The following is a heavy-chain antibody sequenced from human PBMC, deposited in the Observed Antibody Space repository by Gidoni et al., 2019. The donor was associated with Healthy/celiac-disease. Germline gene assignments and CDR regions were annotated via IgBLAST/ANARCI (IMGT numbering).Heavy chain of an antibody. Sequence: EVQLLESGGGLVQPGGSLRLSCAASGFTFSIYAMSWVRQAPGKGLEWVSAISGSGGSTYYADSVKGRFTISRDNSKNTLYLQMNSLRAEDTAVYYCAKAQSATRYCSSTSCRRPPFDYWGQGTLVTVSS. J-gene: IGHJ4*02. D-gene: IGHD2-2*01. V-gene: IGHV3-23*01. CDR3: AKAQSATRYCSSTSCRRPPFDY. CDR1: GFTFSIYA. CDR2: ISGSGGST.